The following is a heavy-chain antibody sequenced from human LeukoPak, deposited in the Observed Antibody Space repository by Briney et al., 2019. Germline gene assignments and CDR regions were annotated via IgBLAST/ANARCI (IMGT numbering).Heavy chain of an antibody. Sequence: PGGSLRLSCAASGFTFSSYSMNWVRQAPGKGLEWVSSISSSSSYIYYADSVKGRFTISRDNAKNSLYLQMNSLRAEDTAVYYCARDGGGVVVVVAAKTGTGMDVWGKGTTVTVSS. CDR1: GFTFSSYS. V-gene: IGHV3-21*01. J-gene: IGHJ6*04. D-gene: IGHD2-15*01. CDR2: ISSSSSYI. CDR3: ARDGGGVVVVVAAKTGTGMDV.